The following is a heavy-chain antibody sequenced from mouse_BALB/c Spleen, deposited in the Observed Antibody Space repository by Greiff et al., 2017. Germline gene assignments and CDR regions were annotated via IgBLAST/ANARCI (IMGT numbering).Heavy chain of an antibody. V-gene: IGHV5-12-1*01. J-gene: IGHJ4*01. CDR2: ISSGGGST. CDR1: GFAFSSYD. Sequence: EVKLVESGGGLVKPGGSLKLSCAASGFAFSSYDMSWVRQTPEKRLEWVAYISSGGGSTYYPDTVKGRFTISRDNAKNTLYLQMSSLKSEDTAMYYCARQHYYGYGYAMDYWGQGTSVTVSS. CDR3: ARQHYYGYGYAMDY. D-gene: IGHD1-2*01.